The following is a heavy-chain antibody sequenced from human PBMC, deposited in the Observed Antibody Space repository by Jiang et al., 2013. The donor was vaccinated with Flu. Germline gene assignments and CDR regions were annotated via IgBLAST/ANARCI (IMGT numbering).Heavy chain of an antibody. J-gene: IGHJ4*02. CDR3: ATLPYGDYDFDY. Sequence: GSGLVKPSQTLSLTCTVSGGSISSGGYYWSWIRQHPGKGLEWIGYIYYSGSTYYNPSLKSRVTISVDTSKNQFSLKLSSVTAADTAVYYCATLPYGDYDFDYWGQGTLVTVSS. V-gene: IGHV4-31*03. CDR1: GGSISSGGYY. CDR2: IYYSGST. D-gene: IGHD4-17*01.